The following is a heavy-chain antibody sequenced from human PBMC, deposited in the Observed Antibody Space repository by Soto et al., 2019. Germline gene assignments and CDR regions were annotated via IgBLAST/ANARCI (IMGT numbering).Heavy chain of an antibody. Sequence: QVQLVQSGAEVKKPGASVKVSCKASGYTFINYGVTWVRQAPGQGLEWMGWISAYNGNTNYAQKPQGRVTMTTDTSTSTAYMELRSLRSDDTAMYYCARTARGYSYGYADYWGQGTLVTVSS. CDR3: ARTARGYSYGYADY. CDR2: ISAYNGNT. CDR1: GYTFINYG. V-gene: IGHV1-18*01. J-gene: IGHJ4*02. D-gene: IGHD5-18*01.